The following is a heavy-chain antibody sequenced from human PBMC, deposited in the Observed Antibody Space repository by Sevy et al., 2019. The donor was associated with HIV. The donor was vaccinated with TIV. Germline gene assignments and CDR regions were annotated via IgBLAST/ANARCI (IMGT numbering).Heavy chain of an antibody. Sequence: GGSLRLSCAASGFTLRDYAMSWVRQAPGKGLEWVSGISAGGGSTHYSDSVKGRFTISSDTSKNTLYLQVNSLRVEDTDVYYCGKDRRGRGGDPGMSVPFDHWGQGTLVTVSS. CDR2: ISAGGGST. CDR1: GFTLRDYA. J-gene: IGHJ5*02. V-gene: IGHV3-23*01. CDR3: GKDRRGRGGDPGMSVPFDH. D-gene: IGHD2-21*01.